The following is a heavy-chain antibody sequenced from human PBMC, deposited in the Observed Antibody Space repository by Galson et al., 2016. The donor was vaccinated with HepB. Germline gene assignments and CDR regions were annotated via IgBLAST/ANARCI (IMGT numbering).Heavy chain of an antibody. J-gene: IGHJ4*02. V-gene: IGHV1-18*01. CDR3: ARSDKVESSFFGRRKGTAHCFFDY. CDR1: GYTFTSSNG. Sequence: SVKVSCKASGYTFTSSNGISWVRQAPGQGLEWMGWISAENGNTNYAQKSPGRVIMTTDTSTSSAYMELRSLRSDDTAVYYCARSDKVESSFFGRRKGTAHCFFDYWGRGTKVTVSP. CDR2: ISAENGNT. D-gene: IGHD3-3*01.